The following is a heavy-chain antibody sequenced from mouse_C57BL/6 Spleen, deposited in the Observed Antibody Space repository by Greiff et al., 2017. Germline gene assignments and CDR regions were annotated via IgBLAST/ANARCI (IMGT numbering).Heavy chain of an antibody. Sequence: QVQLQQPGAELVKPGASVKLSCKASGYTFTSYWMHWVKQRPGQGLEWIGMIHPNSGSTNYNEKFKSKATLTVDKSSSTAYMQLSSLTSEDTAVYYCARSDYDYDGVRYFDVWGTGTTVTVSS. D-gene: IGHD2-4*01. CDR3: ARSDYDYDGVRYFDV. V-gene: IGHV1-64*01. J-gene: IGHJ1*03. CDR1: GYTFTSYW. CDR2: IHPNSGST.